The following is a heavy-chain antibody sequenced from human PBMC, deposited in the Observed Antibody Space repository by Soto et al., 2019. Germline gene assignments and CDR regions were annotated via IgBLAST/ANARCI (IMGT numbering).Heavy chain of an antibody. D-gene: IGHD6-13*01. CDR1: GFSFSSYA. V-gene: IGHV3-23*01. CDR2: ISGSGGST. J-gene: IGHJ4*02. CDR3: AKDLRRVPAAGIDY. Sequence: PGGSLRLSCAASGFSFSSYAMKWVRQAPGKGLEWVALISGSGGSTYYADSVKGRFTISRDNSKDTVYLQMNILGAEDTAVYYCAKDLRRVPAAGIDYWGQGTLVTVSS.